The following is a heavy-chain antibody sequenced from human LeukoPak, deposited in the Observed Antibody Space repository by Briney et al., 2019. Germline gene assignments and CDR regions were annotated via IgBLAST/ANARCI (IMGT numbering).Heavy chain of an antibody. J-gene: IGHJ6*02. Sequence: SETLSLTCAVYGGSFSGYYWSWIRQPPGKGLEWIGEINHSGSTNYNPSLKSRVTISVDTSKNQFSLKLSSVTAADTAVYYCATCNWNYGMDVWGQGTTVTVSS. CDR3: ATCNWNYGMDV. V-gene: IGHV4-34*01. CDR2: INHSGST. D-gene: IGHD1-20*01. CDR1: GGSFSGYY.